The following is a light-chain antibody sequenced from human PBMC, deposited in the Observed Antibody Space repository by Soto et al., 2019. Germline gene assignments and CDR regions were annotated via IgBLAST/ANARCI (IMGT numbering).Light chain of an antibody. CDR2: WAF. CDR1: QSVLYTSNNKNY. Sequence: DTVMTQSPDSLAVALGERATINCKSSQSVLYTSNNKNYLAWYQQKPWQPPTLLISWAFIRESGVPDRFSGSGSGTDFTLSINSVQAGDVAVYYCQQFYNTPPYPFGQGARLEIK. J-gene: IGKJ2*01. CDR3: QQFYNTPPYP. V-gene: IGKV4-1*01.